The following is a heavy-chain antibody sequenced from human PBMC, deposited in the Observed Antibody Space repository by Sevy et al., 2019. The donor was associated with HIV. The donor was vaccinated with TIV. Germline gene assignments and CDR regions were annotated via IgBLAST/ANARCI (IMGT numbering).Heavy chain of an antibody. J-gene: IGHJ4*02. CDR2: LSGSGGRT. CDR1: GFTFSIYA. CDR3: AKDQGDYVWGTFRDY. Sequence: GGSLRLSCAASGFTFSIYAMSWVRQAPGKGLEWVSGLSGSGGRTYYADSVKGRFTISRDNSKNTLYLQMNSLRAEDTDVYYGAKDQGDYVWGTFRDYWGQGTLVTVSS. V-gene: IGHV3-23*01. D-gene: IGHD3-16*02.